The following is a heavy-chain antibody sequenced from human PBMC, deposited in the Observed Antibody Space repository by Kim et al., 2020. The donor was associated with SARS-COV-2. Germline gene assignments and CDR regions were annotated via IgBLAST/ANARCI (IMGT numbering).Heavy chain of an antibody. D-gene: IGHD3-9*01. CDR3: GGYDILTGRIDY. CDR2: IYYSGST. V-gene: IGHV4-39*01. J-gene: IGHJ4*02. Sequence: SETLSLTCTVSGGSISSSSYHWGWIRQPPGKGLEWIGSIYYSGSTYYNPSLKSRVTISVDTSKNQFSLKLSSVTAADTAVYYCGGYDILTGRIDYWGQGTLVTVSS. CDR1: GGSISSSSYH.